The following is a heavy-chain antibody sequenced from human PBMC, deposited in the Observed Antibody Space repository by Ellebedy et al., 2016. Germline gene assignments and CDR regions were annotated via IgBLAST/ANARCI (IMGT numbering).Heavy chain of an antibody. CDR1: GFTFSSYS. J-gene: IGHJ1*01. V-gene: IGHV3-48*04. CDR2: ISSSSSTI. Sequence: GESLKISCAASGFTFSSYSMNWVRQAPGKGLEWVSYISSSSSTIYYADSVKGRFTISRDNAKNSLYLQMNSLRAEDTAVYYCATRIAVVKGGGTYFQHWGQGTLVTVSS. D-gene: IGHD6-19*01. CDR3: ATRIAVVKGGGTYFQH.